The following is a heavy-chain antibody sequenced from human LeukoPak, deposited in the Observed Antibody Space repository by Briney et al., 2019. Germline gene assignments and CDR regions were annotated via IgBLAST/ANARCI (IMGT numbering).Heavy chain of an antibody. J-gene: IGHJ4*02. CDR2: ISDSGGVT. D-gene: IGHD3-22*01. V-gene: IGHV3-23*01. CDR3: VKGVPTTMISYFDY. CDR1: GFTFSSYA. Sequence: GGSLRLSCAASGFTFSSYAMSWVRQAPGKGLEWVSAISDSGGVTYYADSVRGRFTTSRDNSMDTLWLQMNSLRAEATAVYFCVKGVPTTMISYFDYWGQGTLVTVSS.